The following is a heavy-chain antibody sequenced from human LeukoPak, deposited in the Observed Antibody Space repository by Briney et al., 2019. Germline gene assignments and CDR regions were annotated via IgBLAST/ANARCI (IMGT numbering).Heavy chain of an antibody. CDR2: MNPTSGNK. CDR3: ARAVATVTTRGYSYYFDF. Sequence: GASVKVSCKTSGYIFTNHDINWVRQAPGQGLEWMGWMNPTSGNKGYAQKFQGRVTMTSDTSMNTMYMEMSSRRSEDTAVYYCARAVATVTTRGYSYYFDFWGQGALVTVSS. V-gene: IGHV1-8*01. CDR1: GYIFTNHD. D-gene: IGHD4-17*01. J-gene: IGHJ4*02.